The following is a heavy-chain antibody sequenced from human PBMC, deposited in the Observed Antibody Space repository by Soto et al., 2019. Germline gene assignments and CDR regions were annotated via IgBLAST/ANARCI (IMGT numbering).Heavy chain of an antibody. V-gene: IGHV5-10-1*01. CDR3: ARPNVDTDY. CDR1: GYDFASYW. J-gene: IGHJ4*02. Sequence: PGESLKISCKGSGYDFASYWITWVRQMPGKGLEWMGNIDPSGSYTSYSPSFQGHVTISADKSISTAYLQWSSLKASDTAIYYCARPNVDTDYWGQGTLVTVSS. D-gene: IGHD5-18*01. CDR2: IDPSGSYT.